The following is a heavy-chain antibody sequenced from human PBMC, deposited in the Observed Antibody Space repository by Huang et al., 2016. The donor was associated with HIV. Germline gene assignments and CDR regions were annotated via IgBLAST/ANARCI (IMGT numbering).Heavy chain of an antibody. CDR2: ISYDGDIQ. V-gene: IGHV3-30*18. CDR3: AKGGGQRWQQPVDF. Sequence: QVQLVESGGGVVQPGKSLTLSCAASGFMFSSYGMHWVRQTPGRGLEWVAVISYDGDIQYYRESVRGRFTISRDDSKNVIHLQMTSLRGEDTAIYYCAKGGGQRWQQPVDFWSQGTPVTVSP. D-gene: IGHD1-1*01. CDR1: GFMFSSYG. J-gene: IGHJ4*02.